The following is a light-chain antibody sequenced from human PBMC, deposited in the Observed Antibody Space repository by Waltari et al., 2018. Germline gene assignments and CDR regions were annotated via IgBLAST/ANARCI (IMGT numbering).Light chain of an antibody. CDR3: SSYTSSSTS. CDR1: SSDVGGSNY. Sequence: QSALTQPASVSGSPGQSITISCPGTSSDVGGSNYVSWYQQHPGKAPKLMIYEVSNRPSGVSNRFSGSKSGNTASLTISGLQAEDEADYYCSSYTSSSTSFGGGTKLTVL. CDR2: EVS. V-gene: IGLV2-14*01. J-gene: IGLJ2*01.